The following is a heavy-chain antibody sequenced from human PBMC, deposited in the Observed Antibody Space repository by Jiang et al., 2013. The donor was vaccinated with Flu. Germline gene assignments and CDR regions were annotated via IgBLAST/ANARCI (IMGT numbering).Heavy chain of an antibody. CDR3: AKEISKYAGGWCWDC. CDR1: GFTFSTYG. Sequence: VQLVESGGGVVQPGRSLRLSCAASGFTFSTYGMHWVRQAPGKGLEWMAVISHDGRTEFYRDSMKGRFTISRDNSKNILYLQMDSLTAEDTAVYYCAKEISKYAGGWCWDCWGQGTLVTVSS. CDR2: ISHDGRTE. J-gene: IGHJ4*02. D-gene: IGHD6-19*01. V-gene: IGHV3-30*18.